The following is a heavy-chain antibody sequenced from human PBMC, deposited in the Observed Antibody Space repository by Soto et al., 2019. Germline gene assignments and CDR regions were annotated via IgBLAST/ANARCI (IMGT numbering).Heavy chain of an antibody. J-gene: IGHJ4*02. V-gene: IGHV1-18*04. CDR2: ISAYNGNT. CDR3: ARGGPRGYSGYDPSNTQLDY. Sequence: ASVKVSCKASGYTFTSYGISWVRQAPGQGLEWMGWISAYNGNTNYAQKLQGRVTMTTDTSTSTAYMELRSLRSDDTAVYYCARGGPRGYSGYDPSNTQLDYWGQGTLVTVSS. CDR1: GYTFTSYG. D-gene: IGHD5-12*01.